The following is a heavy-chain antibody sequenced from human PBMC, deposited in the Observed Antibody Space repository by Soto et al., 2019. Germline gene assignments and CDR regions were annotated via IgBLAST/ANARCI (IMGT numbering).Heavy chain of an antibody. J-gene: IGHJ6*03. Sequence: QVQLQESGPGLVRPSETLSLTCSVSGGSISPYYWSWIRQPPGKGLEWMGYIYYSGSTDYNPSLTGRLTISLEPSQTRFSLKLNSVTAADTAFYYVPGQGLQSTYHYSMDVGAKGPRSASP. CDR3: PGQGLQSTYHYSMDV. CDR2: IYYSGST. V-gene: IGHV4-59*08. CDR1: GGSISPYY.